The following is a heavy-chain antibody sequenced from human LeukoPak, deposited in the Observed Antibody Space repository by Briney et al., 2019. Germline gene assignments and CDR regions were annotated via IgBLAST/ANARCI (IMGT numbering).Heavy chain of an antibody. CDR1: GGTFSSYA. CDR2: IIPIFGTA. J-gene: IGHJ4*02. CDR3: ARGGYYDILTGYQIDY. Sequence: GASVKVSCKASGGTFSSYAISWVRQAPGQGLEWTGGIIPIFGTANYAQKFQGRVTITADESTSTAYMELSSLRSEDTAVYYCARGGYYDILTGYQIDYWGQGTLVTVSS. D-gene: IGHD3-9*01. V-gene: IGHV1-69*13.